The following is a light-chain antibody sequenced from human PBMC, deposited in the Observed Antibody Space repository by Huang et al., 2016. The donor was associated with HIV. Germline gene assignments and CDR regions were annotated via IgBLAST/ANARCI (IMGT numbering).Light chain of an antibody. CDR2: GAS. CDR1: QTVNSN. Sequence: EIVMTQSPATLSVSPGERATLSCRVSQTVNSNLAWYQHKPGQAPRLLIYGASTRATGGPARFSGSGSGTKFTLTISSLQSEDFAVYYCQQYNNWLAFGQGTKVEIK. CDR3: QQYNNWLA. J-gene: IGKJ1*01. V-gene: IGKV3-15*01.